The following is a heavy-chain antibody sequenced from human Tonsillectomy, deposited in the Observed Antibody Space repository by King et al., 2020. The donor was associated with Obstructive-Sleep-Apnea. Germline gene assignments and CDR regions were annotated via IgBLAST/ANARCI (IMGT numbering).Heavy chain of an antibody. Sequence: VQLQESGPGLVKPSETLSLTCTVFGGSISSYYWSWIRQPPGKGLEWIGHIYYSGSTNYNPSLKSRVTISVDTSKNQFSLKVGSVTAAGTAGYYCARAGSTVTSTSLSHWYFDLWGRGTLVTVSS. CDR2: IYYSGST. D-gene: IGHD4-17*01. CDR1: GGSISSYY. J-gene: IGHJ2*01. CDR3: ARAGSTVTSTSLSHWYFDL. V-gene: IGHV4-59*01.